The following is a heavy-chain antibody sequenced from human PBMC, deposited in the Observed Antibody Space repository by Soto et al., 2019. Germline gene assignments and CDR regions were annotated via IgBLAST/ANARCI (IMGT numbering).Heavy chain of an antibody. Sequence: GESLKISCKGSGYSFTSYWIDWVRQMPGKGLEWMGIIYPGDSDTRYSPSFQGQVTISADKSISTAYLQWSSLKASDTAMYYCATSFPVGNYYYYGMDVWGQGTTVTVSS. D-gene: IGHD1-26*01. CDR3: ATSFPVGNYYYYGMDV. V-gene: IGHV5-51*01. CDR1: GYSFTSYW. J-gene: IGHJ6*02. CDR2: IYPGDSDT.